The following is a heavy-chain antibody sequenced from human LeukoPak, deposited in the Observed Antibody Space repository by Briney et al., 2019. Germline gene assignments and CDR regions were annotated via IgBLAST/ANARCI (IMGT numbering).Heavy chain of an antibody. CDR1: GFTFSSYE. Sequence: GGSLRLSCAASGFTFSSYEMNWVRQAPGKGLEWVSYISSSGDTIYYADSVDGRFTISRDSAKNSLYLQMNSLRAEDTAVYYCAREMDYYDSRPIDYWGQGTLVTVSS. CDR2: ISSSGDTI. J-gene: IGHJ4*02. CDR3: AREMDYYDSRPIDY. D-gene: IGHD3-22*01. V-gene: IGHV3-48*03.